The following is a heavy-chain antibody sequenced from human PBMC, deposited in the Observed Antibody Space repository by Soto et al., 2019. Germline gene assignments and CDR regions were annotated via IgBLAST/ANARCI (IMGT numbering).Heavy chain of an antibody. CDR1: GYGFTTYG. CDR2: ISAHNGNT. Sequence: QVHLVQSGAEVKKPGASVKVSCKGSGYGFTTYGITWVRQAPGQGLEWMAWISAHNGNTNYAQKVDGRVTVNSDTSTNTACMELRRLRSDDTAVYHCARGRYGDYWGQGALVTVSS. V-gene: IGHV1-18*01. J-gene: IGHJ4*02. CDR3: ARGRYGDY. D-gene: IGHD1-1*01.